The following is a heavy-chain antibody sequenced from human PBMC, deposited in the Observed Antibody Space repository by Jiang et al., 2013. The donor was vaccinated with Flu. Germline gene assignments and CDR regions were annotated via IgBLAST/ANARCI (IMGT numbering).Heavy chain of an antibody. V-gene: IGHV3-9*01. Sequence: RLSCAASGFSFDEYALHWVRQVPGKGLEWVAGINLNGGSLAYADSVKGRFTISRDNAKSSLFLQMNSLRVEDTALYYCTKDQHAHGWSVTDYWGQGTLVTVSS. CDR3: TKDQHAHGWSVTDY. CDR2: INLNGGSL. CDR1: GFSFDEYA. D-gene: IGHD3-10*01. J-gene: IGHJ4*02.